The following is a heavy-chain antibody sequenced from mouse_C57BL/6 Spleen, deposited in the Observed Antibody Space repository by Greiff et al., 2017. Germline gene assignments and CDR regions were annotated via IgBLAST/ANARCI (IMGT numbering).Heavy chain of an antibody. Sequence: EVKLLESGPGLVKPSQSLSLTCSVTGYSITSGYYWNWIRQFPGNKLEWMGYISYDGSNNYNPSLKNRISITRDTSKNQFFLKLNSVTTEDTATYYCARGRGKGMDYWGQGTSVTVSS. CDR1: GYSITSGYY. J-gene: IGHJ4*01. V-gene: IGHV3-6*01. D-gene: IGHD2-1*01. CDR3: ARGRGKGMDY. CDR2: ISYDGSN.